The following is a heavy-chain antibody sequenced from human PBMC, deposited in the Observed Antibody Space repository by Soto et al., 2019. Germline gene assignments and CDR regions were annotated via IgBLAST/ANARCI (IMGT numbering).Heavy chain of an antibody. V-gene: IGHV3-21*01. D-gene: IGHD2-15*01. J-gene: IGHJ5*02. CDR3: ARGYTGYCSGGTCHWFDP. CDR1: GFSFSSYS. CDR2: ISSSTSYI. Sequence: GGSLRLSCAASGFSFSSYSMNWVRQAPGKGLEWVSSISSSTSYINYADSVKGRFTISRDNAKKSLYLHMNSLRAEDTAVYYCARGYTGYCSGGTCHWFDPWGQGTLVTVSS.